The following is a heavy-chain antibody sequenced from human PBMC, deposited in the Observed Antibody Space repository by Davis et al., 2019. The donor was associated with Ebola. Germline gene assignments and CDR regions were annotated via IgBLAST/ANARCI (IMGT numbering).Heavy chain of an antibody. Sequence: GGSLRLSCAASGFTFSNYAMTWARQAPGKGLEWVSAVTSSGGGTYYADSVKGRFTISRDNSKNTLYLQMNSLRVEDTAVYYCAKDRLRLSSNYYDSSGADNWGQGTLVTVST. CDR1: GFTFSNYA. V-gene: IGHV3-23*01. J-gene: IGHJ4*02. CDR3: AKDRLRLSSNYYDSSGADN. CDR2: VTSSGGGT. D-gene: IGHD3-22*01.